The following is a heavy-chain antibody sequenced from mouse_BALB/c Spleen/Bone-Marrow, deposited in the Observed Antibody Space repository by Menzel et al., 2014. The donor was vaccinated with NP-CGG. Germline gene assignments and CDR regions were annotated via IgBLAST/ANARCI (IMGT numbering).Heavy chain of an antibody. CDR2: INPNSRTI. Sequence: EVKLLESGGGLVQPGGSLKLSCAASGFDFRRYWMSWVRQAPGKGLEWIGEINPNSRTINYTPSLKDKFIISRDNAKNTLYLQMSRVRSEDTAFYYCARLGDRGWFAYWGQGTLVTVSA. D-gene: IGHD3-3*01. CDR1: GFDFRRYW. V-gene: IGHV4-1*02. J-gene: IGHJ3*01. CDR3: ARLGDRGWFAY.